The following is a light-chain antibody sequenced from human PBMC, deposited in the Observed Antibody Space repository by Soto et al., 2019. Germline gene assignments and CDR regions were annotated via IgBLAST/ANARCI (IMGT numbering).Light chain of an antibody. Sequence: DVVMTQSPLSLPVTLGQPASISCRSSQSVVYSDGIAYLTWFQQRPGQSPRRLIYRVSNRDSGVLDRFSGSGSGTDFTLKISGVEAEDVGVYYCMQGTHWPPTFGRGTKVEIK. CDR1: QSVVYSDGIAY. CDR2: RVS. V-gene: IGKV2-30*01. J-gene: IGKJ1*01. CDR3: MQGTHWPPT.